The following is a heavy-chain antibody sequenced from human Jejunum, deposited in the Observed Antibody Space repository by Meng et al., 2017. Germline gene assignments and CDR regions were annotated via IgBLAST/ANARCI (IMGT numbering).Heavy chain of an antibody. V-gene: IGHV3-23*01. CDR1: GISFRGYA. J-gene: IGHJ4*02. CDR2: IGGSGART. Sequence: LGGGGGVDRAGGPVASPGSVSGISFRGYARGWVRQAPGKGLEWVSGIGGSGARTYYADSVMGRFTISRDNSKSTLYLQMNSLRAEDTAIYYCAKDRKPDGFWPIDCWGQGTLVTVSS. D-gene: IGHD2/OR15-2a*01. CDR3: AKDRKPDGFWPIDC.